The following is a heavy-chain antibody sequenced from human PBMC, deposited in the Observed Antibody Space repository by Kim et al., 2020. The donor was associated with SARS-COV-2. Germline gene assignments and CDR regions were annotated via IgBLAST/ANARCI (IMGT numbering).Heavy chain of an antibody. J-gene: IGHJ2*01. CDR3: ARWGGMTPPRSWYFGL. Sequence: ASVKVSCKASGYSFTTYGITWVRQAPGQGLEWMGWINNYNGQTKNAQKFQGRITMTTDTSTSTAYMELRSLTSDDTAVYYCARWGGMTPPRSWYFGLWGR. CDR2: INNYNGQT. CDR1: GYSFTTYG. D-gene: IGHD3-16*01. V-gene: IGHV1-18*01.